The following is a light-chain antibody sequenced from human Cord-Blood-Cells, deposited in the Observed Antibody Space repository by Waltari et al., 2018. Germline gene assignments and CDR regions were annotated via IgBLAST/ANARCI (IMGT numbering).Light chain of an antibody. Sequence: ELVLTQSPGTLSLSPGERATLSCRASQSVSSSYLAWYQQKPGQAPRLLIYGASSRATGIPDRCSGSGSGTDFTLTISRLEPEDFAVYYCQQYGSSALTFGGGTKVEIK. J-gene: IGKJ4*01. CDR3: QQYGSSALT. V-gene: IGKV3-20*01. CDR2: GAS. CDR1: QSVSSSY.